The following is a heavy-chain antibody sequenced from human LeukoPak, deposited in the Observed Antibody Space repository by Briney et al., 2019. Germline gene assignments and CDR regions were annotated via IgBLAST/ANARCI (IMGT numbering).Heavy chain of an antibody. CDR2: IYYSGST. CDR3: ARGLGYSSSRRDYYFDY. V-gene: IGHV4-59*12. Sequence: SETLSLTCTVSGGSISSYYWSWIRQPPGKGLEWIGYIYYSGSTNYNPSLKSRVTISVDTSKNQFSLKLSSVTAADTAVYYCARGLGYSSSRRDYYFDYWGQGTLVTVSS. J-gene: IGHJ4*02. CDR1: GGSISSYY. D-gene: IGHD6-6*01.